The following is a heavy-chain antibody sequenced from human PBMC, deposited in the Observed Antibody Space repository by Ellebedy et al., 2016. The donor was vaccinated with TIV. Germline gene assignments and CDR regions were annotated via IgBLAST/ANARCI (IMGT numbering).Heavy chain of an antibody. V-gene: IGHV3-13*01. Sequence: GESLKISXAASGFTLSNYDMHWVRQVAGKGLEWVSAIAIAGDTFYSDSVRGRFTISRESAKNLLYLQMNSLSAEDTAVYHCVRAPSWQWRDHFDCWGQGALVTVSS. CDR3: VRAPSWQWRDHFDC. D-gene: IGHD2-8*01. CDR2: IAIAGDT. J-gene: IGHJ4*02. CDR1: GFTLSNYD.